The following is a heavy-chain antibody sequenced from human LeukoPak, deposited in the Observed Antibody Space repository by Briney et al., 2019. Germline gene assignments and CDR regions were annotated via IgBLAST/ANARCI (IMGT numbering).Heavy chain of an antibody. J-gene: IGHJ6*02. V-gene: IGHV1-18*04. D-gene: IGHD2-15*01. Sequence: ASVKVSCKASGYTFTGYYMHWVRQAPGQGLEWMGWISAYNGNTNIAQNLQGRVTMTTDTSTSTAYMELRSLRSDDTAVYYCARDIVMVVGSFYYGMDVWGQGTTVTVSS. CDR1: GYTFTGYY. CDR2: ISAYNGNT. CDR3: ARDIVMVVGSFYYGMDV.